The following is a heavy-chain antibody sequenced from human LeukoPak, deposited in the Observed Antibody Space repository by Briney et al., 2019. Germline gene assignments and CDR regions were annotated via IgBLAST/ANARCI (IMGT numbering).Heavy chain of an antibody. V-gene: IGHV3-21*01. J-gene: IGHJ3*02. CDR1: GFTFSSYA. D-gene: IGHD5-12*01. CDR2: ISSSSSYI. Sequence: GGSLRLSCAASGFTFSSYAMSWVRQAPGKGLEWVSSISSSSSYIYYADSVKGRFTISRDNAKNSLYLQMNSLRAGDTAVYYCARGGGYVGAFDIWGQGTMVTVSS. CDR3: ARGGGYVGAFDI.